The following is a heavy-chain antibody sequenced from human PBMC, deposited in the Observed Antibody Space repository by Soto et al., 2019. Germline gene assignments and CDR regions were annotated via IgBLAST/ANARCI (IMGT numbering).Heavy chain of an antibody. J-gene: IGHJ4*02. V-gene: IGHV1-69*13. CDR2: IIPIFGTA. Sequence: SVKVSCKASGGTFSSYAISWVRQAPGQGLEWMGGIIPIFGTANYAQKFQGRFTITADESTSTAYMELSSLRSEDTAVYYCARGLNGYLHYFDYWGQGTPVTVSS. CDR1: GGTFSSYA. D-gene: IGHD5-18*01. CDR3: ARGLNGYLHYFDY.